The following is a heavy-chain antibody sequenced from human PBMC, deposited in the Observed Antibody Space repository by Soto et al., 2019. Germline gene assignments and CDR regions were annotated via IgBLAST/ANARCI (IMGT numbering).Heavy chain of an antibody. CDR1: GFTFSSYA. CDR2: ISDSGGST. Sequence: PGGSLRLSCAASGFTFSSYAMSWVRQAPWKGLEWVSGISDSGGSTYYADSVKGRFTISRDNSKNTLYLQMNSLRAEDTAVYYCAKPGYLEQWLVRGYFDYWGQGTLVTVSS. J-gene: IGHJ4*02. D-gene: IGHD6-19*01. CDR3: AKPGYLEQWLVRGYFDY. V-gene: IGHV3-23*01.